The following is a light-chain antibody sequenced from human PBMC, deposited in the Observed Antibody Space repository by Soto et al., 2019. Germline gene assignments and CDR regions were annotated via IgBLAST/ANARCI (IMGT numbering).Light chain of an antibody. CDR2: SAA. CDR1: QNIGTS. V-gene: IGKV1-39*01. Sequence: DIQMTQSPSSLSVSIGDSITITCRASQNIGTSLNWYQMKLGRAPKLLIYSAATLQSGAPSRFSVGGSGTDFTLTIKNLQPDDFATYSCQQSYHAPYTFGLGTMLEIK. CDR3: QQSYHAPYT. J-gene: IGKJ2*01.